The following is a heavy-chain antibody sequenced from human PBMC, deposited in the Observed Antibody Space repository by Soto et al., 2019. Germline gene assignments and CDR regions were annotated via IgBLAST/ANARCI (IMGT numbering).Heavy chain of an antibody. D-gene: IGHD2-2*02. Sequence: GASVKVSCKASGGTFSSYAISWVRQAPGQGLEWMGGIIPIFGTANYAQKFQGRVTITADESTSTAYMELSSLRSEDTAVYYCARDIVGPHCSSTFCYMMNSIAAAGTGRAQGTLVTGSS. J-gene: IGHJ4*02. CDR3: ARDIVGPHCSSTFCYMMNSIAAAGTG. CDR1: GGTFSSYA. V-gene: IGHV1-69*13. CDR2: IIPIFGTA.